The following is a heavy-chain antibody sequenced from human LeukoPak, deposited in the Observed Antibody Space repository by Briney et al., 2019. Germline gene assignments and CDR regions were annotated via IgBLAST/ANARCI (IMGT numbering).Heavy chain of an antibody. J-gene: IGHJ4*02. Sequence: SRRSLRPSCAASAFTFSIYCMHWVRQAPGKVLEWVGVILNDGSNKYYTDSVKGRFTTSRDNSKNTPYLQKNSLRGEDTAVYYCAKDKVVRGVKGYFDYWGQGTLLTVSS. V-gene: IGHV3-30*18. D-gene: IGHD3-10*01. CDR3: AKDKVVRGVKGYFDY. CDR2: ILNDGSNK. CDR1: AFTFSIYC.